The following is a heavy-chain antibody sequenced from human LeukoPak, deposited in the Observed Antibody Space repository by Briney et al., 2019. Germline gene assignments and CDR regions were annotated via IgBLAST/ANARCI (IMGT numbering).Heavy chain of an antibody. CDR3: ARDIPLAGEEEGPNWFDP. D-gene: IGHD6-19*01. V-gene: IGHV3-33*01. CDR2: IWYDGSNK. CDR1: GFTFSSYG. Sequence: GRSLRLSCAASGFTFSSYGMHWVRQAPGKGLEGVAVIWYDGSNKYYADSVKGRFTISRDNSKNTLYLQMNSLRAEDTAVYYCARDIPLAGEEEGPNWFDPWGQGTLVTVSS. J-gene: IGHJ5*02.